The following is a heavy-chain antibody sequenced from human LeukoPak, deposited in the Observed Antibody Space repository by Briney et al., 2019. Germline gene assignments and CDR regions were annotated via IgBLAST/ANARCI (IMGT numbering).Heavy chain of an antibody. V-gene: IGHV3-7*05. CDR3: ARGAGYCSSTGCYGSDWFDS. CDR2: IKQDGSKK. D-gene: IGHD2-2*01. CDR1: GFIFSRYW. Sequence: GGSLRLSCAASGFIFSRYWMSWVRQAPGKGLEWVANIKQDGSKKYYVDSVKGRFTISRDNAKNSLYLQMNSLRAEDTAVNYGARGAGYCSSTGCYGSDWFDSWGQGALVTVSS. J-gene: IGHJ5*01.